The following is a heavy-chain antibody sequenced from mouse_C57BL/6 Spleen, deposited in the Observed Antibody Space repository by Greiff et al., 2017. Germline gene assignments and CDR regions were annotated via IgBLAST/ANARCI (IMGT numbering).Heavy chain of an antibody. CDR1: GFTFSDYG. CDR2: ISSGSSTI. CDR3: ARNYGSSLGY. D-gene: IGHD1-1*01. V-gene: IGHV5-17*01. J-gene: IGHJ4*01. Sequence: EVKLVESGGGLVKPGGSLKLSCAASGFTFSDYGMHWVRQAPEKGLEWVAYISSGSSTIYYADTVKGRFTISRDNAKNSLFLQMTSLRSEDTAMYYCARNYGSSLGYWRQGTSVTVSS.